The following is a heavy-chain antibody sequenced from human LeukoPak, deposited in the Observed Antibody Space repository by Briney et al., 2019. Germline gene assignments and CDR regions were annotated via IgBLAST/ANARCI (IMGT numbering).Heavy chain of an antibody. Sequence: PGGSLRLSCAVSGFTFSNYAMTWVRQAPGKGLEWVSVISGTGGWTSYADSVKGRFTISRDNSKNTVYLQTNSLRAEDTAVYYCTKGSGSSGWYGLGIFSHWGQGSLVTVSS. CDR1: GFTFSNYA. CDR2: ISGTGGWT. V-gene: IGHV3-23*01. CDR3: TKGSGSSGWYGLGIFSH. J-gene: IGHJ1*01. D-gene: IGHD6-19*01.